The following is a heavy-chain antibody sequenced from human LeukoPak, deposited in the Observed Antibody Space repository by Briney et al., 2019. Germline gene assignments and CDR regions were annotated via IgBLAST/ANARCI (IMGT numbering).Heavy chain of an antibody. Sequence: SETLSLTCTVSGGSISSYYWSWIRQPPGKGLEWIGYIYYSGNTNYNPSLKSRVTISIDTSMNQFSLKLTSLTAADTAVYYCARQPRSDHGHDYWGQGTLVTVSS. J-gene: IGHJ4*02. CDR1: GGSISSYY. CDR2: IYYSGNT. V-gene: IGHV4-59*08. CDR3: ARQPRSDHGHDY. D-gene: IGHD4-17*01.